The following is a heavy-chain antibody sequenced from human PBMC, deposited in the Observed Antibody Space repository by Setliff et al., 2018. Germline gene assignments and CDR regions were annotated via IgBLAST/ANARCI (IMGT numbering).Heavy chain of an antibody. V-gene: IGHV1-46*01. CDR2: INPSSGRT. CDR3: ARDVFPYHYEGAFDI. CDR1: GYTFTSHY. J-gene: IGHJ3*02. D-gene: IGHD3-22*01. Sequence: GASVKVSCKASGYTFTSHYMHWVRQAPGLGLEWMGTINPSSGRTSHAQKFQGRVTMTRDTSTSTVYMDMSSLRSEDTAVYYCARDVFPYHYEGAFDIWGQVTMVTVSS.